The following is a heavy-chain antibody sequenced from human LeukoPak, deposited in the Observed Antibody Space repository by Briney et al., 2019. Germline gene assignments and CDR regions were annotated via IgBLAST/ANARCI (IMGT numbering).Heavy chain of an antibody. Sequence: SVMVSCKASGGTVSDYSISWVRQAPGQGLEWMGRISPLLGTTPCAQNFQGRFTMTADKSTTSVYMELSSLRSEDTAVYYCARDRLHYDSLTGYPADWGQGTLVTVSS. J-gene: IGHJ4*02. CDR3: ARDRLHYDSLTGYPAD. CDR2: ISPLLGTT. V-gene: IGHV1-69*08. CDR1: GGTVSDYS. D-gene: IGHD3-9*01.